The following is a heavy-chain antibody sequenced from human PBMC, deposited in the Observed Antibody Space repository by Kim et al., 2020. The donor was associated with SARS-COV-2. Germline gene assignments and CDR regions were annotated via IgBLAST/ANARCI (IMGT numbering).Heavy chain of an antibody. Sequence: SETLSLTCTVSGGSISSGGYYWSWIRQHPGKGLEWIGYIYYSGSTYYNPSLKSRVTISVDTSKNQFSLKLSSVTAADTAVYYCAREKDQYNWFDPWGQGTLVTVSS. D-gene: IGHD2-2*01. V-gene: IGHV4-31*03. CDR3: AREKDQYNWFDP. CDR1: GGSISSGGYY. CDR2: IYYSGST. J-gene: IGHJ5*02.